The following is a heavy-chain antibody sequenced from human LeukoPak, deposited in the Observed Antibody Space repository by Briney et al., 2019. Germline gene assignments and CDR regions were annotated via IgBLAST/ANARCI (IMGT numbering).Heavy chain of an antibody. CDR3: ARSSGGDGSGYYWMGGTPPHDAFDI. D-gene: IGHD3-22*01. Sequence: EASVKVSCKASGYTFTSYGISWVRPAPGQGLEWMGWISAYNGNTNYAQRLQGRVTMTTDISTSTAYMELRSLRSDDTAVYCCARSSGGDGSGYYWMGGTPPHDAFDIWGQGTMVTVSS. CDR1: GYTFTSYG. J-gene: IGHJ3*02. CDR2: ISAYNGNT. V-gene: IGHV1-18*01.